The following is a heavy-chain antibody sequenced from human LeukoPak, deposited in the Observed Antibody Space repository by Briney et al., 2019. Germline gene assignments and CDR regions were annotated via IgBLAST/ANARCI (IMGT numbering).Heavy chain of an antibody. CDR1: GYTFTGYY. CDR3: ARDLFTRKTLGNWDSRAFHI. CDR2: INPNSCGT. D-gene: IGHD7-27*01. V-gene: IGHV1-2*02. J-gene: IGHJ3*02. Sequence: GASVKVSCKASGYTFTGYYIHWVRQAPGQGLQWLVWINPNSCGTNYAQNFQGRVTVTRDTSTATAYMAPRCLTSDDTDVYYCARDLFTRKTLGNWDSRAFHIWGQGTMVTVSS.